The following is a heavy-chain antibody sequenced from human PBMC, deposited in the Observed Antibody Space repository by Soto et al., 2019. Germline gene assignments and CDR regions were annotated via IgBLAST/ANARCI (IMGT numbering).Heavy chain of an antibody. CDR2: INHSGST. Sequence: SETLCLTYTVYGGSFSGYYWSWISQQPGKGLEWIGEINHSGSTNYNPSLKSRVTISVDTSKNQFSLKLSSVTAADTAVYYCARGGLIGSSGYAPFDYWGQGTLVTVSS. J-gene: IGHJ4*02. CDR3: ARGGLIGSSGYAPFDY. D-gene: IGHD3-22*01. CDR1: GGSFSGYY. V-gene: IGHV4-34*01.